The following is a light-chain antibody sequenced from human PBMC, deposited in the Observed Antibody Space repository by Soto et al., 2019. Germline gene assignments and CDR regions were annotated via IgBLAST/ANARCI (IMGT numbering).Light chain of an antibody. CDR3: QVWDSISDHFV. CDR2: DDN. V-gene: IGLV3-21*02. Sequence: YELTQPPSVSVAPGQTARISCGGNNIGSKSVHWFQQKPGQAPVLVVYDDNDRPSGIPERFSGSNSGNTATLTISRVEAGDEADYYCQVWDSISDHFVFGTGTKLTVL. J-gene: IGLJ1*01. CDR1: NIGSKS.